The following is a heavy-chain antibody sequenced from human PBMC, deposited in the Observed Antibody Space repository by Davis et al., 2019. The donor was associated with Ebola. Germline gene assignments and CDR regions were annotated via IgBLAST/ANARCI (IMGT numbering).Heavy chain of an antibody. Sequence: GESLKISCAASGLIFNNYWMSWIRQAPGKGLEWVAVISYDGSNKYYADSVKGRFTISRDNSKNTLYLQMNSLKTEDTAVYYCTTYREYGMDVWGKGTTVTVSS. J-gene: IGHJ6*04. CDR2: ISYDGSNK. V-gene: IGHV3-30-3*01. CDR3: TTYREYGMDV. D-gene: IGHD5-12*01. CDR1: GLIFNNYW.